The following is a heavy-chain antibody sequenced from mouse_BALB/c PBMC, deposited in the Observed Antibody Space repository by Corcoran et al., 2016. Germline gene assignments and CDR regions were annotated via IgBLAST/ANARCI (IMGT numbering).Heavy chain of an antibody. J-gene: IGHJ3*01. Sequence: QIQLVQSGPELKKPGETVKISCKASGYTFTNYGMNWVKQAPGKGLKWMGWINTYTGEPTYADDFKGRFAFSLETSASTAYLQINNLKNEDTATYFCASFVYDLDKEFAYWGQGTLVTVSA. CDR2: INTYTGEP. CDR3: ASFVYDLDKEFAY. D-gene: IGHD2-3*01. CDR1: GYTFTNYG. V-gene: IGHV9-3-1*01.